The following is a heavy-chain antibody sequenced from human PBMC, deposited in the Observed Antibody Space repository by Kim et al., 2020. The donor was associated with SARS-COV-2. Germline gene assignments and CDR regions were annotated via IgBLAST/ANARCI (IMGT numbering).Heavy chain of an antibody. V-gene: IGHV1-69*08. D-gene: IGHD3-10*01. J-gene: IGHJ6*02. CDR2: IIPVLGRV. CDR3: ARGASQDGVIDVYYQYGMDV. Sequence: SVKVSCKASGDAFRTYSITWVRQAPGHGLEWVGRIIPVLGRVNYAQRFQGRVTMTADNSTTTAYLELRSLTSEDTAVYYCARGASQDGVIDVYYQYGMDVWGQGTTVTVSS. CDR1: GDAFRTYS.